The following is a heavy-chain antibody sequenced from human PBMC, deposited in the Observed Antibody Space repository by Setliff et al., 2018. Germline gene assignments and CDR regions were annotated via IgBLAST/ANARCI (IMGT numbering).Heavy chain of an antibody. CDR3: AREVGTSTSSDAFDV. J-gene: IGHJ3*01. V-gene: IGHV4-30-4*08. CDR1: GDSISSGDYF. D-gene: IGHD1-26*01. Sequence: SETLSLTCTVSGDSISSGDYFWSWIRQPPGKGLEWIAYIYHSGSAYYNPSLKSRVTMSVDTSKNQFSLHLTSVTAADTAVYYCAREVGTSTSSDAFDVWGQGMMVTVPS. CDR2: IYHSGSA.